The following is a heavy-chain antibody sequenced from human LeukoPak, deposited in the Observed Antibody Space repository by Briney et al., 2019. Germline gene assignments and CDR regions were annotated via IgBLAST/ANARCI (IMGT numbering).Heavy chain of an antibody. CDR2: IYSGGST. Sequence: PGGSLRLSCAASGFTVSSNYMSWVRQAPGKGLEWVSVIYSGGSTYYADSVKGRFTISRDNSKNTLYLQMNSLRAEDTAVYYCAREPAIAAAGSEAPHFDYWGQGTLVTVSS. V-gene: IGHV3-53*05. CDR3: AREPAIAAAGSEAPHFDY. J-gene: IGHJ4*02. D-gene: IGHD6-13*01. CDR1: GFTVSSNY.